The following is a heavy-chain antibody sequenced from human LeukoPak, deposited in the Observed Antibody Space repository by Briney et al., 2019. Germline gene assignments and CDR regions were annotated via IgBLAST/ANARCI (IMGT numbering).Heavy chain of an antibody. V-gene: IGHV3-48*03. CDR1: GFTLRHYE. CDR3: GRGLPGSHWPHWSDP. D-gene: IGHD2-21*02. J-gene: IGHJ5*02. CDR2: ISGIDTTT. Sequence: GGSLRLSCGVSGFTLRHYEMNWVRQAPGKGLEGSSYISGIDTTTYYAGSVKGRFTISRDNAKNSLYLQMNSLRVDDTAVYYCGRGLPGSHWPHWSDPWGQGTLVSVSS.